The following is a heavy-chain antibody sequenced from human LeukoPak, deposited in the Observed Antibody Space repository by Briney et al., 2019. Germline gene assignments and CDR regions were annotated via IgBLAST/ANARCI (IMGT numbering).Heavy chain of an antibody. J-gene: IGHJ3*02. Sequence: KPSETLSLICTVSGGSVRSSSYYWGWIRQPPGKGLEWIGSIYYSGSTYYNPSLKSRVTISVDTSKNQFSLKLSSVTAADTAVYYCARPSTDYVWGSYRTGAFDIWGQGTMVTVSS. CDR3: ARPSTDYVWGSYRTGAFDI. V-gene: IGHV4-39*01. CDR1: GGSVRSSSYY. D-gene: IGHD3-16*02. CDR2: IYYSGST.